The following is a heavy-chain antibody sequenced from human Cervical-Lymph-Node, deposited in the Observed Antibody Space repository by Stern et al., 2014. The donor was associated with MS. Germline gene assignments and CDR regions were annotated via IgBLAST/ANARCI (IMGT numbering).Heavy chain of an antibody. CDR1: GFTFSHYW. D-gene: IGHD4-17*01. CDR3: ARKTTAKN. CDR2: INKDGSEK. V-gene: IGHV3-7*01. J-gene: IGHJ4*02. Sequence: VQLLESGGGLVQPGGSLRLSCAGSGFTFSHYWMTWVRQAPGKGLEWVASINKDGSEKYYVDSVKGRFTISRDNAKNSLYLQMSSLRADDTAVYYCARKTTAKNWGQGTLVTVSS.